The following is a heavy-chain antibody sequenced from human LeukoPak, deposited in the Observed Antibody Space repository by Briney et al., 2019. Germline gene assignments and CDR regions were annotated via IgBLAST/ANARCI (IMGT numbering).Heavy chain of an antibody. Sequence: PGGSLRLSCAASGFTFSSYSMNWVRQAPGKGLEWVSSISTSGSYIYYADSVKGRFTVSRDNARKSLYLQMNSLRAEDTAVYYCARGSSNIAARNNYFDPWGQGTLVTVSS. D-gene: IGHD6-6*01. J-gene: IGHJ5*02. CDR3: ARGSSNIAARNNYFDP. V-gene: IGHV3-21*01. CDR1: GFTFSSYS. CDR2: ISTSGSYI.